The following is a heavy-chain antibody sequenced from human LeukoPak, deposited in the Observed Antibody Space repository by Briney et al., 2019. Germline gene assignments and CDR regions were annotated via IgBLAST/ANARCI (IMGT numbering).Heavy chain of an antibody. Sequence: SGTLSLTCAVSGGSISSSNWWSWVRQPPGKGLEWIGEIYHSGSTNYNPSLKSRVTISVDKSKNQFSLKLSSVTAADTAVYYCARQHYYDSSGYYYGLANFDYWGQGTLVTVSS. CDR1: GGSISSSNW. D-gene: IGHD3-22*01. CDR3: ARQHYYDSSGYYYGLANFDY. J-gene: IGHJ4*02. V-gene: IGHV4-4*02. CDR2: IYHSGST.